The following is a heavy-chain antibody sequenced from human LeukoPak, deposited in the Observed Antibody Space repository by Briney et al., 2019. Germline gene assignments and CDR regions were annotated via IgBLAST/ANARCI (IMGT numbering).Heavy chain of an antibody. CDR1: GFTFRSYW. CDR2: TNQDGSEE. D-gene: IGHD6-19*01. Sequence: GGSLRLSCAASGFTFRSYWMSWVRQAPGKGLEGVANTNQDGSEEYYVDSVKGRFTISRDNAKNSLYLQMNSLRVEDTAAYYCARVHGQWPHPADYWGQGTLVTVSS. J-gene: IGHJ4*02. V-gene: IGHV3-7*01. CDR3: ARVHGQWPHPADY.